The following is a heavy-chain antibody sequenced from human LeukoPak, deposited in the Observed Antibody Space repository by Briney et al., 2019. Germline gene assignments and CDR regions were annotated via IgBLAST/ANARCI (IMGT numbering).Heavy chain of an antibody. CDR3: AKVGHFDWLLSVGDAFDI. Sequence: GGSLRLSCAASGFTFSAYWMHWVRQVPGKGLVWVSRINNDGTATFFADSVKGRFTISRDNAKNTLYLQMNSLRAEDTAVYYCAKVGHFDWLLSVGDAFDIWGQGTMVTVSS. V-gene: IGHV3-74*01. CDR1: GFTFSAYW. D-gene: IGHD3-9*01. CDR2: INNDGTAT. J-gene: IGHJ3*02.